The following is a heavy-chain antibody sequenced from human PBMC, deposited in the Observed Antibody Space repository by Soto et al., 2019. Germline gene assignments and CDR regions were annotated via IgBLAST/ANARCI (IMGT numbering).Heavy chain of an antibody. D-gene: IGHD6-19*01. CDR2: IKQDGSEK. CDR3: ASVPVAHTADAFDI. CDR1: GFTFSSYW. Sequence: PGGSLRLSCAASGFTFSSYWMSWVRQAPGKGLEWVANIKQDGSEKYYVDSVKGRFTISRDNAKNSLYLQMNSLRAEDTAVYYCASVPVAHTADAFDIWGQGTMVTVSS. V-gene: IGHV3-7*01. J-gene: IGHJ3*02.